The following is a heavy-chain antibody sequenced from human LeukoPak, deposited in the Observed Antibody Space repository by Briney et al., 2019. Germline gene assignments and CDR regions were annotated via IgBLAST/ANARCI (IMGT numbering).Heavy chain of an antibody. D-gene: IGHD3-10*01. CDR3: VKDLFTMVRGGLKS. V-gene: IGHV3-9*01. CDR1: GFTFDDYA. Sequence: GGSLRLSCAASGFTFDDYAMHWVRQAPGKGLEWVSGISWNSGSIGYADSVKGRFTISRDNGKNSLYLQMNSLRAEDTALYYCVKDLFTMVRGGLKSWGQGSLVTVSS. J-gene: IGHJ4*02. CDR2: ISWNSGSI.